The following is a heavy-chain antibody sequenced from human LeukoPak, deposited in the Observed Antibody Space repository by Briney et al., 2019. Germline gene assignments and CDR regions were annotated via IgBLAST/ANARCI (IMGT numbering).Heavy chain of an antibody. CDR1: GFTFNNYA. D-gene: IGHD3-22*01. J-gene: IGHJ5*01. V-gene: IGHV3-30-3*01. CDR2: ISYDGGNQ. CDR3: ARGEGLSSYDISGYLDS. Sequence: GGSLRLSCAASGFTFNNYAIHWVRQAPGKGLEWVAVISYDGGNQYYADSVKSRFTISRDNSKNTLYLQMDSLRTEDTAVYYCARGEGLSSYDISGYLDSWGQGTLVTVSS.